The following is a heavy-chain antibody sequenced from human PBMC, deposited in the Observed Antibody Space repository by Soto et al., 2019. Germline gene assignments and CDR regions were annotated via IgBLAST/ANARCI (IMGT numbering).Heavy chain of an antibody. J-gene: IGHJ4*02. V-gene: IGHV3-21*06. Sequence: GGSLRLSCAASGFTFTRCSMNWVRQAPGKGLEWVSSISSTTNYIYYGDSMKGRFTISRDNAKNSLYLEMNSLRAEDTAVYYCARESEDLTSNFDYWGQGTLVTASS. CDR2: ISSTTNYI. CDR1: GFTFTRCS. CDR3: ARESEDLTSNFDY.